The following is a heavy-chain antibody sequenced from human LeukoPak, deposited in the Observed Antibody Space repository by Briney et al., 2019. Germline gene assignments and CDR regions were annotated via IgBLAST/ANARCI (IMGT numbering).Heavy chain of an antibody. CDR1: GGSISSSSYY. J-gene: IGHJ4*02. Sequence: PSETLSLTCTVSGGSISSSSYYWGWIRQPPGKGLEWIGSIYYSGSTYYNPSLKSRVTISVDTSKNQFSLRLSSVTAADTAVYYCARDLQSGTGYYMDYWGQGTLVTVSS. CDR3: ARDLQSGTGYYMDY. V-gene: IGHV4-39*02. CDR2: IYYSGST. D-gene: IGHD3/OR15-3a*01.